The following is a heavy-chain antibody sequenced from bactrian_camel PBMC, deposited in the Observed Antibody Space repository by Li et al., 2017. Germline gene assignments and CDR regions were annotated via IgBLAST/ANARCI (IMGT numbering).Heavy chain of an antibody. V-gene: IGHV3S55*01. Sequence: HVQLVESGGGSVQAGGSLRLSCAASTLPHVRYHMGWFRQAPGKEREGLATIDSDGDAAYADSMKGRFTISQDYAKNTMYLQMNSLKTEDTAVYYCAPAG. D-gene: IGHD6*01. CDR2: IDSDGDA. CDR1: TLPHVRYH.